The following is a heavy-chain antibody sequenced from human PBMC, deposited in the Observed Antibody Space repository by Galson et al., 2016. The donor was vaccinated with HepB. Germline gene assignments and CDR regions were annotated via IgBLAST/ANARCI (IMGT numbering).Heavy chain of an antibody. CDR3: TRDGYNHIAFDI. J-gene: IGHJ3*02. CDR2: SSGTGATT. D-gene: IGHD5-24*01. CDR1: GFPLSTYA. V-gene: IGHV3-23*01. Sequence: LRLSCAASGFPLSTYAMSWVRQAPGKGLEWVSSSSGTGATTYYADSVKGRFTISRDNLRNTLYLQLDSLRAEDTALYYCTRDGYNHIAFDIWGRGTMVTVSS.